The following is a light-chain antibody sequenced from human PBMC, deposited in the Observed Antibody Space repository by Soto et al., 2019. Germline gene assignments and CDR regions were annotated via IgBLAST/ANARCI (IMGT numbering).Light chain of an antibody. CDR3: QQYNNWPPAWT. Sequence: IVITQSPPTLSVSPGERATLSCRASQSVRSNLAWYQQKPGQSPRLLIYGASTRATGIPARFSGSGSGTQFTLTISSLQSEDFAVYYCQQYNNWPPAWTSGQGTKVDI. J-gene: IGKJ1*01. CDR2: GAS. CDR1: QSVRSN. V-gene: IGKV3-15*01.